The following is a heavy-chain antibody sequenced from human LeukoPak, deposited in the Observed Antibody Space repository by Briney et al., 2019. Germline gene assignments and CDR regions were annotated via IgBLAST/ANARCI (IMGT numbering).Heavy chain of an antibody. CDR2: ISDSGSA. D-gene: IGHD3-10*01. CDR3: ARDDITMVRGVFSYYMDV. CDR1: GGSISSYY. V-gene: IGHV4-38-2*02. Sequence: SETLSLTCTVSGGSISSYYWGWIRQPPGQGLEWIGSISDSGSAYYNPSLKSRVVISVDPSKKQFSLKVTSVTAADTAVYYCARDDITMVRGVFSYYMDVWGKGTTVTVSS. J-gene: IGHJ6*03.